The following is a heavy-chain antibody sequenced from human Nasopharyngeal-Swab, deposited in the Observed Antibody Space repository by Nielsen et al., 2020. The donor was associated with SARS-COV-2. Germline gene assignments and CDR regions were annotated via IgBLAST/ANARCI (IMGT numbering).Heavy chain of an antibody. CDR3: ASTAAAFDN. CDR1: GGSINSGGYY. CDR2: IYYSGST. J-gene: IGHJ4*02. Sequence: SETLSLTCTASGGSINSGGYYWSWIRQHPGKGLEWIGYIYYSGSTFYNPSLESRVAMSVDTSKNQFSLNLSSVTAADAAVYYCASTAAAFDNWGQGTLVTVSS. V-gene: IGHV4-31*03. D-gene: IGHD6-25*01.